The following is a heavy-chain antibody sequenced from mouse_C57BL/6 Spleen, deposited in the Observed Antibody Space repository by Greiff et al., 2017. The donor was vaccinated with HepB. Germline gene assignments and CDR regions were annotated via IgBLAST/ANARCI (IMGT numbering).Heavy chain of an antibody. CDR1: GYTFTSYW. Sequence: VQLQQPGAELVRPGTSVKLSCKASGYTFTSYWMHWVKQRPGQGLEWIGVIDPSDSYTNYNQKFKGKATLTVDTSSSTAYMQLSSLTSEDSAVYYCARSVYSNYWYFDVWGTGTTVTVSS. V-gene: IGHV1-59*01. CDR3: ARSVYSNYWYFDV. J-gene: IGHJ1*03. CDR2: IDPSDSYT. D-gene: IGHD2-5*01.